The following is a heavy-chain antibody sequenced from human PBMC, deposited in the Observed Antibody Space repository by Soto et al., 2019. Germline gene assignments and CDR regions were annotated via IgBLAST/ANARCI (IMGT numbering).Heavy chain of an antibody. J-gene: IGHJ1*01. V-gene: IGHV4-4*02. CDR3: AGGGDPWIQH. D-gene: IGHD3-16*01. CDR2: IYHSGST. Sequence: QVQLQESGPGLVKPSGTLSLTCAVSGGSISSSNWWSWVRQPPGKGLEWIGEIYHSGSTNYNPSPKGPGPLSINKSKNQFPPKLSSVAAPDTAVSYCAGGGDPWIQHWGQGTLVTVSS. CDR1: GGSISSSNW.